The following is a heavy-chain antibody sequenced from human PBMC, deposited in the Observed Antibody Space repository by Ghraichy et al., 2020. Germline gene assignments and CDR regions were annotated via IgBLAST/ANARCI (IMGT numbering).Heavy chain of an antibody. CDR1: GFSFRSYT. V-gene: IGHV3-64D*06. D-gene: IGHD1-1*01. Sequence: GGSLRLSCLASGFSFRSYTLPWVRQAPGKGLEYVSAIMYNGDATYYADSVKGRFTISRDTSVNTLYLQMNSLRPEDTAIYYCVKDGRLDPSGWGQGTLVIVSS. J-gene: IGHJ4*02. CDR2: IMYNGDAT. CDR3: VKDGRLDPSG.